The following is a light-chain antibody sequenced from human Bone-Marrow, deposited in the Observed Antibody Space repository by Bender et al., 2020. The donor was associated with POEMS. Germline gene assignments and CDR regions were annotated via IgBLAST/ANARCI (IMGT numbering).Light chain of an antibody. CDR2: EVS. V-gene: IGLV2-14*01. CDR3: SSYTRRSTLV. CDR1: SSDVGDYNY. J-gene: IGLJ2*01. Sequence: QSALTQPRSVSGSPGQSVTISCTGTSSDVGDYNYVSWYQQHPGKAPKLMIYEVSNRPSGVSTRFSGSKSGNTASLTISGLQAEDEADYYCSSYTRRSTLVFGGGTKLTVL.